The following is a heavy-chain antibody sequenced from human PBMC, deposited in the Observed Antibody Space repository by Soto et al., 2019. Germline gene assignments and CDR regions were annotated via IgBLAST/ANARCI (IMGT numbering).Heavy chain of an antibody. D-gene: IGHD2-2*01. J-gene: IGHJ6*02. Sequence: GGSLRLSCAASGFTFSSKYMSWVRQAPGKGLEWVSLIGESGTPTYYADSVKGRFTISRDNSGNTLFLEMYSLRAEDTAVYYCARYIPGVRYYGMDVWGQGTTVTVSS. CDR2: IGESGTPT. CDR3: ARYIPGVRYYGMDV. CDR1: GFTFSSKY. V-gene: IGHV3-23*01.